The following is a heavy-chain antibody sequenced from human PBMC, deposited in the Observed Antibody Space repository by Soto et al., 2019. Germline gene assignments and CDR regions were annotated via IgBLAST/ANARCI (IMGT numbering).Heavy chain of an antibody. D-gene: IGHD3-10*01. CDR3: ARGGVWFGELLPHPEYGMDV. Sequence: GASVKVSCKASGYTFTSYGISWVRQAPGQGLEWMGWISTYNGNTNYAQKLQGRVTMTTDTSTSTAYMELRSLRSDDTAVYYCARGGVWFGELLPHPEYGMDVWGQGTTVTVSS. V-gene: IGHV1-18*01. CDR1: GYTFTSYG. J-gene: IGHJ6*02. CDR2: ISTYNGNT.